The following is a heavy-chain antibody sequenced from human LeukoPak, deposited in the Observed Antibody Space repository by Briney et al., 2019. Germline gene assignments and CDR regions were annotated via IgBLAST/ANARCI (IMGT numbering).Heavy chain of an antibody. D-gene: IGHD3-3*01. J-gene: IGHJ6*02. V-gene: IGHV1-8*01. CDR1: GFTFTSYD. CDR2: MNPIKGNT. Sequence: ASVKVSCKASGFTFTSYDINWVRQATGQGLEWLGWMNPIKGNTGYAQKFQGGVTMTRDTSISTAYMELSSLRSEDTAVYYCARTPIPITIFGVVKNYYGMDVWGQGTTVTVSS. CDR3: ARTPIPITIFGVVKNYYGMDV.